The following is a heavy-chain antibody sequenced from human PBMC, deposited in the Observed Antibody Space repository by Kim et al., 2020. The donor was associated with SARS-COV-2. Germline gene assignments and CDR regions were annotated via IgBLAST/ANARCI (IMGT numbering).Heavy chain of an antibody. J-gene: IGHJ4*02. V-gene: IGHV3-9*01. CDR3: AKSQHSIAVAGTIGY. CDR1: GFTFGDYA. Sequence: GGSLRLSCAASGFTFGDYAMHWVRQAPGKGLEWVSGISWNSGSIGYADSVKGRFTISRDNAKNSLYLQMNSLRAEDTALYYCAKSQHSIAVAGTIGYWGQGTLVTVSS. D-gene: IGHD6-19*01. CDR2: ISWNSGSI.